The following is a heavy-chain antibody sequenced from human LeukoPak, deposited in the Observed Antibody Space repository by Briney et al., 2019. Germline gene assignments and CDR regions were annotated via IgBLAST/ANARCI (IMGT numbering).Heavy chain of an antibody. CDR2: IYYSGST. Sequence: KPSETLSLTCTVSGGSISSSSYYWGWIRQPPGKGLEWIGSIYYSGSTNYNPSLKSRVTISVDTSKNQFSLKLSSVTAADTAVYYCARLGVRGVSGNYWGQGTLVTVSS. J-gene: IGHJ4*02. CDR1: GGSISSSSYY. D-gene: IGHD3-10*01. V-gene: IGHV4-39*07. CDR3: ARLGVRGVSGNY.